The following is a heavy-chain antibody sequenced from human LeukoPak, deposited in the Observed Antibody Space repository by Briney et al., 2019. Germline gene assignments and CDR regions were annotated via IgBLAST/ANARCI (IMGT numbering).Heavy chain of an antibody. V-gene: IGHV4-59*01. Sequence: SETLSLTCTVSGGSISSDYWSWIRQPPGKGLEWIGYIYYCGSANYNPSPKSRVNISVDTSKNQFSLKLSSVTAADTAVYYCARSPGCGGSCYSGNYYYYGMDVWGKGTTVTVSS. CDR3: ARSPGCGGSCYSGNYYYYGMDV. D-gene: IGHD2-15*01. CDR2: IYYCGSA. CDR1: GGSISSDY. J-gene: IGHJ6*04.